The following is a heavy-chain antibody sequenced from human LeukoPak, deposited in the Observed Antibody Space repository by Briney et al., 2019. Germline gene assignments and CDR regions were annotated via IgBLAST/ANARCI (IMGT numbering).Heavy chain of an antibody. CDR2: IRYDGSNK. CDR1: GFTFSSYG. Sequence: PGGSLRLPCAASGFTFSSYGMHWVRQAPGKGLEWVAFIRYDGSNKYYADSVKGRFTISRDNSKNTLYLQMNSLRAEDTAVYYCVKTYYYGSGSHLIDYWGQGTLVTVSS. D-gene: IGHD3-10*01. V-gene: IGHV3-30*02. CDR3: VKTYYYGSGSHLIDY. J-gene: IGHJ4*02.